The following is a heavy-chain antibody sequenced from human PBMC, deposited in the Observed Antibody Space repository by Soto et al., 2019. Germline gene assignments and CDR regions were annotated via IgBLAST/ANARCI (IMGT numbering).Heavy chain of an antibody. J-gene: IGHJ4*02. V-gene: IGHV3-15*01. CDR2: IKSKTDGGTT. CDR1: GFTFSNAW. D-gene: IGHD2-15*01. Sequence: EVQLVESGGGLVKPGGSLRLSCAASGFTFSNAWMSWVRQAPGKGLEWVGRIKSKTDGGTTDYAAPVKGRFTISRDDSNNTLYLQMNSLKTEDTAVYYCTTDLGYWSGGSCYYVVGSFDYWGQGTLVTVSS. CDR3: TTDLGYWSGGSCYYVVGSFDY.